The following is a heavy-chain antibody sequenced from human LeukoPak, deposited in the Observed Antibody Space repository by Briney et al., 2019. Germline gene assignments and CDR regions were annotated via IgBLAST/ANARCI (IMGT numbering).Heavy chain of an antibody. CDR3: AKQDYYDSSGYYYPTHFDY. D-gene: IGHD3-22*01. Sequence: GGSLRLSCAASGFTFSSYAMSWVRQAPGKGLEWVSAISGSGGSTYYADSVKGRFTISRDNSKNTLYLQMNSLRAEDTAVYYCAKQDYYDSSGYYYPTHFDYWGQGTLVTVSS. CDR2: ISGSGGST. V-gene: IGHV3-23*01. CDR1: GFTFSSYA. J-gene: IGHJ4*02.